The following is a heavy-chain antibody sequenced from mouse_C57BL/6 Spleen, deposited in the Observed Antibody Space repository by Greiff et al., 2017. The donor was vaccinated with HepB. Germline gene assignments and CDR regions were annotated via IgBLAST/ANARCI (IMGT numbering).Heavy chain of an antibody. V-gene: IGHV14-1*01. D-gene: IGHD2-5*01. Sequence: EVQLQQSGAELVRPGASVKLSCTASGFNIKDYYMHWVKQRPEQGLEWIGRIDPEDGDTEYAPKFQGKATMTADTSSNTAYLQLSSLTSEDTAVYYCTTTYYSNPWFAYWGQGTLVTVSA. CDR2: IDPEDGDT. CDR3: TTTYYSNPWFAY. CDR1: GFNIKDYY. J-gene: IGHJ3*01.